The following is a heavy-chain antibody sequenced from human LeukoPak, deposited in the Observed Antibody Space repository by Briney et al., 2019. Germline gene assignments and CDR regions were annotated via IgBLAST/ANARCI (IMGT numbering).Heavy chain of an antibody. CDR3: ARVKDYSYGFDY. V-gene: IGHV1-69*05. J-gene: IGHJ4*02. Sequence: GASVKVSCKASGGTFSSYAISWVRQAPGQGLEWMGGIIPIFGTANYAQKFQGRVTITTDESTSTAYMELSSLRSEDTAVCYCARVKDYSYGFDYWGQGTLVTVSS. CDR1: GGTFSSYA. D-gene: IGHD5-18*01. CDR2: IIPIFGTA.